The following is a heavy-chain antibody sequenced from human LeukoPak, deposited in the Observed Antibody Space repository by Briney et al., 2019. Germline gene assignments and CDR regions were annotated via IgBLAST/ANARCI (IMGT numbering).Heavy chain of an antibody. D-gene: IGHD4-17*01. Sequence: GGSLRLSCAASGFTFSDHYMDWVRQAPGKGLEWVGRIRNKANSYTTEYAASVKGRFSISRDDSKNSLYLQMNSLETEDTAVYYCAVVTTGYWGQGTLVTV. CDR2: IRNKANSYTT. J-gene: IGHJ4*02. CDR3: AVVTTGY. CDR1: GFTFSDHY. V-gene: IGHV3-72*01.